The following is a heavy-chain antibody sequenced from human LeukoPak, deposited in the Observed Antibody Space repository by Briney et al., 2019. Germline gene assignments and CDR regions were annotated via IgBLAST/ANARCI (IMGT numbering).Heavy chain of an antibody. CDR2: IGSVGT. V-gene: IGHV3-13*04. CDR3: VRGDRYSYGYPPAPGDY. J-gene: IGHJ4*02. Sequence: AGGSLRLSCAASGFTFGSYDMHWVRQTTEKGLEWVSTIGSVGTYYTDSVKGRFTISRENAKNSLYLQMNSLRAGDSAIYYCVRGDRYSYGYPPAPGDYWGQGTLVTVSS. D-gene: IGHD5-18*01. CDR1: GFTFGSYD.